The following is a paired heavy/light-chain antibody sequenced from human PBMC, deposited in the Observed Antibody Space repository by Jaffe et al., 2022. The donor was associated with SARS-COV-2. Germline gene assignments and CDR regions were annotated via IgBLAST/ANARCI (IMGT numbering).Heavy chain of an antibody. CDR3: ARTTAMDNAFDY. CDR1: GYSFSSYW. J-gene: IGHJ4*02. CDR2: IYPGDSDT. V-gene: IGHV5-51*01. Sequence: EVQLVQSGAEVKKPGESLKISCKGSGYSFSSYWIGWVRQMPGKGLEWMGIIYPGDSDTRYSPSFQGQVTISVDKSISTAYLQWSSLKASDTAMYYCARTTAMDNAFDYWGQGTLVTVSS. D-gene: IGHD5-18*01.
Light chain of an antibody. CDR2: KDT. Sequence: SYELTQPPSVSVSPGQTARITCSADALPKYYAFWYQQKPGQAPVLVIYKDTTRPSGIPERFSGSSSGTTVTLTISGVQAEDEADYYCQSADSSGAYVVFGGGTKLTVL. CDR1: ALPKYY. V-gene: IGLV3-25*03. J-gene: IGLJ2*01. CDR3: QSADSSGAYVV.